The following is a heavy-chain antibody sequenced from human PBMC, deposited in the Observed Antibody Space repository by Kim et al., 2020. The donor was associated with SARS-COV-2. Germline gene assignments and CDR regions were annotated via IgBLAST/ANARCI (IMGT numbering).Heavy chain of an antibody. V-gene: IGHV1-18*01. CDR1: GYTFTSYG. J-gene: IGHJ4*02. Sequence: ASVKVSCKASGYTFTSYGISWVRQAPGQGLEWMGWISAYNGNTNYAQKLQGRVTMTTDTSTSTAYMELRSLRSDDTAVYYCARDFPTALMVYAINTFDYWGQGTLVTVSS. D-gene: IGHD2-8*01. CDR2: ISAYNGNT. CDR3: ARDFPTALMVYAINTFDY.